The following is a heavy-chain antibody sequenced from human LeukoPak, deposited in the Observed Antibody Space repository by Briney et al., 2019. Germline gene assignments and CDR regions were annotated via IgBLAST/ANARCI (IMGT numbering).Heavy chain of an antibody. D-gene: IGHD6-13*01. CDR1: GGSISSSTYY. J-gene: IGHJ4*02. CDR2: INHSGST. V-gene: IGHV4-39*07. CDR3: ARVPSNIAGGDY. Sequence: ASETLSLTCTVSGGSISSSTYYWGWIRQPPGKGLEWIGEINHSGSTNYNPSLKSRVTISVDTSKNQFSLKLSSVTAADTAVYYCARVPSNIAGGDYWGQGTLVTVSS.